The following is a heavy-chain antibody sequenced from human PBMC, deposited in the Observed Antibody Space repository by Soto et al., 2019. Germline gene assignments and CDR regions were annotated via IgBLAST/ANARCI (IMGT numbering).Heavy chain of an antibody. D-gene: IGHD3-9*01. CDR3: ARGGYYDILTGYYDPPDY. CDR1: GFTFSSYG. CDR2: IWYDGSNK. Sequence: GGSLRLSCAASGFTFSSYGMHWVRQAPGKGLEWVAVIWYDGSNKYYADSVKGRFTISRDNSKNTLYLQMNSLRAEDTAVYYCARGGYYDILTGYYDPPDYWGQGTLVTVSS. V-gene: IGHV3-33*01. J-gene: IGHJ4*02.